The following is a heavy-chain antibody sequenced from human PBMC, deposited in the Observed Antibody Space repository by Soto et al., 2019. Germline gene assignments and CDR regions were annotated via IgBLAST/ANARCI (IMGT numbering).Heavy chain of an antibody. CDR3: ARDVPFDY. J-gene: IGHJ4*02. CDR2: FNAGNGNT. D-gene: IGHD2-2*01. Sequence: ASVKVSCKASGYTFTSYAIHWVRQAPGQRLEWMGWFNAGNGNTKYSQKFQGRVTITRDTSASTAYMELSSLRSEDTAVYCCARDVPFDYWGQGTLVTVSS. CDR1: GYTFTSYA. V-gene: IGHV1-3*01.